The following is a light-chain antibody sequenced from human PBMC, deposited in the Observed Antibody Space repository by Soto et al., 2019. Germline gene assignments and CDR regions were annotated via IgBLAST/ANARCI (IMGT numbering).Light chain of an antibody. CDR1: QSVSNN. V-gene: IGKV3-15*01. J-gene: IGKJ1*01. CDR3: QQYKNWPRT. CDR2: GAS. Sequence: ETVMTQSPATLSVSPGESATVSCRASQSVSNNLAWYQQKPGQAPRLLIYGASTRVTGMPGRFSGSGSGTEFTLTISSLQSEDSAVYYCQQYKNWPRTFGQGTKVEIK.